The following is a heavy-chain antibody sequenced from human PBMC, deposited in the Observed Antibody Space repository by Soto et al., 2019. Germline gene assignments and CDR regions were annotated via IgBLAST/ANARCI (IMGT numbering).Heavy chain of an antibody. D-gene: IGHD6-6*01. Sequence: GSSVKISCKVSGYSFTSYWIGWVRQIPGKGLEWMGIIYPGDSDTRYSPSFQGQVTISADKSISTAYLQWSSLKASDTAMYYGARLTESARHNWFDPWGQGTLVTVSS. CDR3: ARLTESARHNWFDP. CDR2: IYPGDSDT. V-gene: IGHV5-51*01. J-gene: IGHJ5*02. CDR1: GYSFTSYW.